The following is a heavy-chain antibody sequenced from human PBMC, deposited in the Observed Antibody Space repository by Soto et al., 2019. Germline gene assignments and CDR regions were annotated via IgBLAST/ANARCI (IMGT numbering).Heavy chain of an antibody. CDR3: ARGVSGWSPFDL. CDR1: GYTFTDYY. D-gene: IGHD6-19*01. CDR2: INPNSGVT. Sequence: ASVKVSCKTSGYTFTDYYVHWVRQAPGQGLGWMGWINPNSGVTNYAQKFQGWVTLTRDASVATAYMELNSLKSDDTAVFFCARGVSGWSPFDLWGQGTLVTVSS. J-gene: IGHJ4*02. V-gene: IGHV1-2*04.